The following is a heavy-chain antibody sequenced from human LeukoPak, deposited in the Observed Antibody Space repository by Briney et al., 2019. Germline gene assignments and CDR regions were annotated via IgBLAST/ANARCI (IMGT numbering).Heavy chain of an antibody. D-gene: IGHD1-26*01. J-gene: IGHJ5*02. CDR3: ATDRRWELRLGFDP. V-gene: IGHV1-24*01. Sequence: ASVKVSCKVSGYTLTELSMHWVRQAPGKGLEWMGGFDPEDGETIYAQRFQGRVTMTEDTSTDTAYMELSSLRSEDTAVYYCATDRRWELRLGFDPWGQRTLVTVSS. CDR2: FDPEDGET. CDR1: GYTLTELS.